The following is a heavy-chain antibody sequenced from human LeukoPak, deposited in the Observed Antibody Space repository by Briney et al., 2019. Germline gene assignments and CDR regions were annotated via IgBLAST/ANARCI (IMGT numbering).Heavy chain of an antibody. CDR3: AREPYYDILTGYYTPDAFDI. Sequence: SETLSLTCTVSGYSISSGYYWGWIRQPPGKGLEWIGSIYHSGSTYYNPSLKSRVTISVDTSKNQFSLKLSSVTAADTAVYYCAREPYYDILTGYYTPDAFDIWGQGTMVTVSS. CDR2: IYHSGST. J-gene: IGHJ3*02. D-gene: IGHD3-9*01. CDR1: GYSISSGYY. V-gene: IGHV4-38-2*02.